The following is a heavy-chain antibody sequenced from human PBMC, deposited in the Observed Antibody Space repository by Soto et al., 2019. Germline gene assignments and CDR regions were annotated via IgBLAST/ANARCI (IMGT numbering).Heavy chain of an antibody. V-gene: IGHV4-59*12. CDR1: GGSISSYY. Sequence: PSETLSLTCTVSGGSISSYYWSWIRQPPGKGLEWIGYIFYSGSTNYNPSLKSRVTISVDTSKNQFSLRAEDTAVYYCAKDLIGRAEYNWFDPWGQGTLVTVSS. CDR2: IFYSGST. CDR3: AKDLIGRAEYNWFDP. J-gene: IGHJ5*02. D-gene: IGHD1-26*01.